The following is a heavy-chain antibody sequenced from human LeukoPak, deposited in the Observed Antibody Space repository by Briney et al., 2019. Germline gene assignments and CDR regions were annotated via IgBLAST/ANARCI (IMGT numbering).Heavy chain of an antibody. J-gene: IGHJ4*02. Sequence: GGSLRLSCAASDFDFSSHAMTWVRQAPGKGLEWVSAISISGTKTYYGDSVKGRFIISRDNSKNTLYLQMNSLRVEDTAVYYCAKSSSHYDFWSGIDYWGQGTLVTVSS. CDR1: DFDFSSHA. D-gene: IGHD3-3*01. CDR2: ISISGTKT. V-gene: IGHV3-23*01. CDR3: AKSSSHYDFWSGIDY.